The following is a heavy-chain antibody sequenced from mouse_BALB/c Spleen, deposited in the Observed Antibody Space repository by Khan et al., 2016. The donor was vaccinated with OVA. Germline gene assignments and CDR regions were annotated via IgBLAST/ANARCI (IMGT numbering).Heavy chain of an antibody. V-gene: IGHV5-6*01. D-gene: IGHD1-1*01. CDR3: ARLAYYYNSEGFAY. J-gene: IGHJ3*01. Sequence: DVQLVESGGDLVKTGGSLKLSCAASGFTFSTYGMSWVRQTPDKRLEWVATISSGGHYTYYIDSVKGRFTISRDNAKNILYLQMTSLRSEDTVMYYCARLAYYYNSEGFAYWGQGTLVTVSA. CDR2: ISSGGHYT. CDR1: GFTFSTYG.